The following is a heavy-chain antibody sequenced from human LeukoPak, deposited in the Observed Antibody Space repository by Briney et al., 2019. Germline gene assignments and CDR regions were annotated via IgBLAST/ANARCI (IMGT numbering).Heavy chain of an antibody. CDR2: ISGSGDNT. J-gene: IGHJ4*02. CDR3: TYFDY. Sequence: GGSLRLSCAASGFTFSSYAMNWVRQAPGKGLEWVSGISGSGDNTYYADSVKGRFTISRDNAKNSLYLQMNSLRAEDTAVYYCTYFDYWGQGTLVTVSS. CDR1: GFTFSSYA. V-gene: IGHV3-23*01.